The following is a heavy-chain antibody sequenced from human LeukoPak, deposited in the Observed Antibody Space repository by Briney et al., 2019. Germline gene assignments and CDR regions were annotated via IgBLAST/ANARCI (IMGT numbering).Heavy chain of an antibody. V-gene: IGHV3-30*18. CDR2: ISYDGSNK. CDR1: GYTFSSYG. D-gene: IGHD1-26*01. CDR3: AKGAKRVVGATTHWIDP. J-gene: IGHJ5*02. Sequence: GGSLRVSCAASGYTFSSYGMHWVRQAPGKGLEWVAVISYDGSNKKYADSVKGRFTISRDNSKNTLYLQMNSLRAEDTAVYYCAKGAKRVVGATTHWIDPWGQGTLVTVSS.